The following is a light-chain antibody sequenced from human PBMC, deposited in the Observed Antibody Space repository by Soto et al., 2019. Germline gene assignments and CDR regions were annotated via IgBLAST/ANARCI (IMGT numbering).Light chain of an antibody. CDR1: SSNIGGNT. CDR3: AAWDDSLMGV. V-gene: IGLV1-44*01. Sequence: QAVVTQPPSASGTPGQRVTISCSGSSSNIGGNTVNWYQHLPGTAPKLLIYSNDQRPSGVPDRFSGSKSGTSASLAISGLQSEDEADYYCAAWDDSLMGVFGGGTQLTVL. J-gene: IGLJ3*02. CDR2: SND.